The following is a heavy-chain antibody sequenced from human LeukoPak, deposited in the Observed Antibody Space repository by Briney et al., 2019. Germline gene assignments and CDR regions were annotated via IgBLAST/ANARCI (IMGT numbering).Heavy chain of an antibody. CDR3: ARGGFSRSSEFYYGMDV. D-gene: IGHD6-6*01. V-gene: IGHV1-2*02. J-gene: IGHJ6*02. Sequence: EASVKVSCKASGYTFTGYYMHWVRQAPGQGLEWMGWINTNSGDTNYAQKFRGRVTMTRDTSISTAYMELSSLRSDDTAVYYCARGGFSRSSEFYYGMDVWGQGTTVIVSS. CDR1: GYTFTGYY. CDR2: INTNSGDT.